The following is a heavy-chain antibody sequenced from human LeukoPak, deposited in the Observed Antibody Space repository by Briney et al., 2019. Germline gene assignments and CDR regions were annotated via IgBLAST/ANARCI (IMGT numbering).Heavy chain of an antibody. D-gene: IGHD1-26*01. CDR2: IGTAGDT. CDR3: ARVGGGNYHPLDY. J-gene: IGHJ4*02. Sequence: GGSLRLSCAASGFSFSSFGMHWVRQATGKVMEWVSSIGTAGDTYYPGALKGGFTISRKNAKNSLYLQMNSPRAGDTAVYHCARVGGGNYHPLDYWGQGTLVTVSS. V-gene: IGHV3-13*01. CDR1: GFSFSSFG.